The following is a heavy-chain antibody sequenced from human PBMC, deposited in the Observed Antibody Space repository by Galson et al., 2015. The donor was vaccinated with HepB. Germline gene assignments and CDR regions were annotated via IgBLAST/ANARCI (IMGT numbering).Heavy chain of an antibody. V-gene: IGHV5-10-1*01. D-gene: IGHD1-26*01. CDR1: GYSFSTYW. CDR3: VRQAVGATMMNDVFDI. Sequence: QSGAEVKKPGESLRISCKGSGYSFSTYWISWVRQVPGKGLEWMGRMDPADSYTNYSPSFRGHITISPDKSINTAYLHWSSLKASDSAMYYCVRQAVGATMMNDVFDIWGQGTMVTVSS. J-gene: IGHJ3*02. CDR2: MDPADSYT.